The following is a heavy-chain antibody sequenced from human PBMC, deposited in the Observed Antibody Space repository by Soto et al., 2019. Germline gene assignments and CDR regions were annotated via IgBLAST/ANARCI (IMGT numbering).Heavy chain of an antibody. D-gene: IGHD4-4*01. CDR1: GYTFTSYY. V-gene: IGHV1-46*01. J-gene: IGHJ6*02. Sequence: ASVKVSCKASGYTFTSYYMHWVREAPGQGLEWMGIINPSGGSTSYAQKFQGRVTMTRDTSTSTVYMELSSLRSEDTAVYYCARDAYTVTTRGHSVPRMVDVWGQGTTVTVSS. CDR2: INPSGGST. CDR3: ARDAYTVTTRGHSVPRMVDV.